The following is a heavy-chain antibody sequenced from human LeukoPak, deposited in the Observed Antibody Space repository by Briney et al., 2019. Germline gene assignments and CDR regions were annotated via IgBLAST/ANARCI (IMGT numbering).Heavy chain of an antibody. CDR3: TVLLWTFGYEN. CDR2: IKQDGSDK. Sequence: GGSLRLSCAASGFPFSSYWMSWVRQAPGQGLEWVANIKQDGSDKYYVDSVKGRFTISRDNARNSLYLQLNSLRAEDTAVYYCTVLLWTFGYENWGQGTLVTVSS. CDR1: GFPFSSYW. V-gene: IGHV3-7*01. D-gene: IGHD3-16*01. J-gene: IGHJ4*02.